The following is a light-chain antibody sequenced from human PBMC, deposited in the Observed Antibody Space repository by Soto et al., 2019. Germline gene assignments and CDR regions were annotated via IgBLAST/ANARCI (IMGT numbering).Light chain of an antibody. CDR1: QSINSNF. J-gene: IGKJ2*03. Sequence: EIVLTQSPGTLCLSPGEGATLSCRASQSINSNFLAWYQQKRGQVPRLLIYAASIRATGIPDRFSGSGSGTDFTLTISRLEPEDFAMYYCQQYGSSTMYSFGQGTKLEIK. V-gene: IGKV3-20*01. CDR2: AAS. CDR3: QQYGSSTMYS.